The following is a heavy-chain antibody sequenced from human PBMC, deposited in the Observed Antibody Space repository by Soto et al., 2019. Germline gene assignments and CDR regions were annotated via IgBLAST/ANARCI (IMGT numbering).Heavy chain of an antibody. Sequence: QLHLVQSGAVVKKPGASVTVSCSASGYPVTAYYMHWVRQAPGRGLEWMGGINPATGAAKYTQTFQGRVTMTRDPSQSTVVMELSGLTSEDTAVFYCARGGGVGVAGSAAFDMWGQGTLVTVSS. J-gene: IGHJ3*02. CDR3: ARGGGVGVAGSAAFDM. D-gene: IGHD3-3*01. V-gene: IGHV1-2*02. CDR2: INPATGAA. CDR1: GYPVTAYY.